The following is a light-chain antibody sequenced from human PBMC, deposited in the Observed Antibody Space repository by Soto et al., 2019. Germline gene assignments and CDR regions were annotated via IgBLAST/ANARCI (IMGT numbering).Light chain of an antibody. CDR3: QAWDSST. CDR2: QNN. CDR1: KLGDKY. J-gene: IGLJ1*01. V-gene: IGLV3-1*01. Sequence: SYELTQPPSVSVSPGQTASITCSGDKLGDKYACWYQQKPGRSPVLVIYQNNKRPSGIPERFSGSNSGNTATLTISGTQAMDEADYYCQAWDSSTFGTGTKLTVL.